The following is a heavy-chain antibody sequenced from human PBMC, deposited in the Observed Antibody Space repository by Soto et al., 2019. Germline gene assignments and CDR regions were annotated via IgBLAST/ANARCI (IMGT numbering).Heavy chain of an antibody. CDR1: GGSVSSGRFY. J-gene: IGHJ4*02. D-gene: IGHD6-19*01. Sequence: QVPLQESGPGLVKPSETLSLTCTVSGGSVSSGRFYWSWIRQPPGKGLEWIGYIYYSGSTKYNSSLRSRVTISVDTSKNQFSLKLTSATAADTAVYYCARSGSGSGWLGGQGTLVTVSS. V-gene: IGHV4-61*01. CDR2: IYYSGST. CDR3: ARSGSGSGWL.